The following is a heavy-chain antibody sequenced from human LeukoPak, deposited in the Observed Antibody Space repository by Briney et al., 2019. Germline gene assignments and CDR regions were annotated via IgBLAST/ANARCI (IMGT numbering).Heavy chain of an antibody. CDR2: ISYDGSNK. D-gene: IGHD3-22*01. J-gene: IGHJ4*02. CDR1: GFTFSSYG. CDR3: AKQYYYDSSGYYFDY. Sequence: TGGSLRLSCAASGFTFSSYGMHWVRQAPGKGLEWVAVISYDGSNKYYADSVKGRFTISRDNSKNTLYLQMNSLRAEDTAVYYCAKQYYYDSSGYYFDYWGQGTLVTVSS. V-gene: IGHV3-30*18.